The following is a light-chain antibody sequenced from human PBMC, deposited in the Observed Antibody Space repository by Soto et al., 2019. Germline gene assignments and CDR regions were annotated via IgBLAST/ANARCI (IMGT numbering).Light chain of an antibody. Sequence: EIVMTQSPATLSVSPVERATLSCRASQSVSSNLAWYQQKPGQAPRLLIYGASTRATGIPARFSGSGSGTEFSLTISGLQSEDFAIYYCQQYNNWWTFGQGTKVDI. CDR3: QQYNNWWT. CDR1: QSVSSN. CDR2: GAS. J-gene: IGKJ1*01. V-gene: IGKV3-15*01.